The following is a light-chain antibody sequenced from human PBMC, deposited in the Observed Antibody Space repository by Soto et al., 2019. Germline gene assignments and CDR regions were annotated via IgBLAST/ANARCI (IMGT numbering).Light chain of an antibody. CDR1: QSVSSSY. Sequence: EIVLTQSPGTLSLSPGESATLSCRARQSVSSSYLAWYQQKPCQAHRLLIYGASSRATGTPDRFSGSGSGTDFTLTISRLEPEDFAVYYCQQYGSSPTETCGQGTKGEIK. J-gene: IGKJ1*01. V-gene: IGKV3-20*01. CDR3: QQYGSSPTET. CDR2: GAS.